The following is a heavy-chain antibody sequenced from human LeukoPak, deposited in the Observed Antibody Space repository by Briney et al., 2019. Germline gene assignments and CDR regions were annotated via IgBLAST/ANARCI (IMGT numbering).Heavy chain of an antibody. J-gene: IGHJ4*02. CDR1: GYTFTSYG. Sequence: ASVKVSCKASGYTFTSYGISWVRQAPGQGLEWMGWISAYNGNTNYAQKLQGRVTMTTDTSTSTAYMELRSLRSVDTAVYYCAGSPPYSGYDHLDYWGQGTLVTVSS. CDR2: ISAYNGNT. V-gene: IGHV1-18*01. D-gene: IGHD5-12*01. CDR3: AGSPPYSGYDHLDY.